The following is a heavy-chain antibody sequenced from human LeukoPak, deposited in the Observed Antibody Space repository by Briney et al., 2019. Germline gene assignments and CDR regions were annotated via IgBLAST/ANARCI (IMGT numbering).Heavy chain of an antibody. Sequence: GGSLRLSCAASGFTFSSYWMSWVRQAPGKGLEWVANIKQDGSEKYYVDSVKGRFTISRDNAKDSLYLQMNSLRAEDTAVYYCARDSLSPKIKFDYWGQGTLVTVSS. J-gene: IGHJ4*02. CDR1: GFTFSSYW. D-gene: IGHD3-16*02. V-gene: IGHV3-7*01. CDR2: IKQDGSEK. CDR3: ARDSLSPKIKFDY.